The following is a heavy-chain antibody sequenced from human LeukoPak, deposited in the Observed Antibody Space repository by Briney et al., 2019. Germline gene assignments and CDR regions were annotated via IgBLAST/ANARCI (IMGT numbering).Heavy chain of an antibody. J-gene: IGHJ5*02. V-gene: IGHV5-51*01. D-gene: IGHD3-3*01. CDR2: IYPGDSDT. CDR3: ARGGLFGVMPNQNWFDP. Sequence: GESLKISCKGSGYSFTSYWIGWVRQMPGKGLDWMGIIYPGDSDTRYSPSFQGQVTISADKSISTAYLQWYSLKASDSAMYYCARGGLFGVMPNQNWFDPWGQGTLVTVSS. CDR1: GYSFTSYW.